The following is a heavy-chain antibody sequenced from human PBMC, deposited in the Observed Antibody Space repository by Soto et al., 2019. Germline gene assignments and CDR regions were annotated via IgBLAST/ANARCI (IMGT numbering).Heavy chain of an antibody. CDR1: GLTLGNYW. CDR2: INDYGTTI. CDR3: ARGGLEPFDY. V-gene: IGHV3-74*01. D-gene: IGHD1-1*01. J-gene: IGHJ4*02. Sequence: PXGSLILAFAASGLTLGNYWMHLVRQAPGKGLVWVSRINDYGTTINYAESVEGRFIISRDDAKSEVYLQMNNLRAEDSAVYYCARGGLEPFDYWGQGSRVTVYS.